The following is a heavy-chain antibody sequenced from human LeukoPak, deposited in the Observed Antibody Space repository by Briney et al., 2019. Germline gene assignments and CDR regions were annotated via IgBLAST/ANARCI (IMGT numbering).Heavy chain of an antibody. CDR3: ARGPSGYHNT. J-gene: IGHJ4*02. V-gene: IGHV3-30*02. Sequence: GGSLRLSCAASGITLSSYGMHWVRQAPGKGLEWVVFMRYDGSNRYYTDSVKARFTIYRDSSKNTLYLQMNSLRAEDTAVYYCARGPSGYHNTGGQGTLVTVSS. D-gene: IGHD5-12*01. CDR1: GITLSSYG. CDR2: MRYDGSNR.